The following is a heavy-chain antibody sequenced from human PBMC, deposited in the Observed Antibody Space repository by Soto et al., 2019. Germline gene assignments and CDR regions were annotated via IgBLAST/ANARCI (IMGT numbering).Heavy chain of an antibody. J-gene: IGHJ1*01. V-gene: IGHV1-69*12. CDR2: IIPIFGTA. CDR3: ARGQWDQEAGTFADYFQH. CDR1: GGTFSSYA. D-gene: IGHD6-13*01. Sequence: QVQLVQSGAEVKKPGSSVKVSCKASGGTFSSYAISWVRQAPGQGLEWMGGIIPIFGTATYAQKFQGRVPITADEATRAGFMGLSSLRSEDTAVYCWARGQWDQEAGTFADYFQHWGQGTLVTVSS.